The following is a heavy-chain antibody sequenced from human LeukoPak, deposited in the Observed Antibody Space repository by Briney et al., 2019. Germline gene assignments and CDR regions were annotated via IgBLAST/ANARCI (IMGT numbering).Heavy chain of an antibody. CDR2: IYSGGST. J-gene: IGHJ4*02. V-gene: IGHV3-66*01. CDR1: GFTVSSNY. CDR3: ARDYCSSTSCFPSGTNYFDS. Sequence: GGSLRLSCAASGFTVSSNYMSWVRQAPGKGLEWVSVIYSGGSTYYAVSVKGRFTISRDNAKNSLYLQMNSLRAEDTAVYYCARDYCSSTSCFPSGTNYFDSWGQGTPATVSS. D-gene: IGHD2-2*01.